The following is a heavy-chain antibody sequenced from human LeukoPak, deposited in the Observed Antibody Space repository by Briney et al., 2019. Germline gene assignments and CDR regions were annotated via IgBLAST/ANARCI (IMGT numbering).Heavy chain of an antibody. CDR2: ISDSGTGT. V-gene: IGHV3-23*01. J-gene: IGHJ4*02. D-gene: IGHD5-24*01. CDR1: GFTFSSYA. Sequence: GGSLRLSCAASGFTFSSYAMSWVRPAPGKGLEWVSGISDSGTGTYYADSGKGLLTMSRDNSKNTLFLQMNRLRAADTAVYYCAKDHIRRDGYSDFDYWGQGTLVTVSS. CDR3: AKDHIRRDGYSDFDY.